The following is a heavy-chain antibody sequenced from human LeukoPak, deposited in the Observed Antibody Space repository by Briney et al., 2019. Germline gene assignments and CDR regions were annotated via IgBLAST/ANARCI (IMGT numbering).Heavy chain of an antibody. CDR3: ARSTYYYDSSGYYGLDAFDI. J-gene: IGHJ3*02. D-gene: IGHD3-22*01. Sequence: GGSLRLSCAASGFTFSDYYMSWIRQAPGKGLEWVAVISYDGSNKYYADSVKGRFTISRDNSKNTLYLQMNSLRAEDTAVYYCARSTYYYDSSGYYGLDAFDIWGQGTMVTVSS. V-gene: IGHV3-30*03. CDR1: GFTFSDYY. CDR2: ISYDGSNK.